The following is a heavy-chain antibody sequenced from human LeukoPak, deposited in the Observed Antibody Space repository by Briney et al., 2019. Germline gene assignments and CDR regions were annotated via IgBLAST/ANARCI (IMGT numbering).Heavy chain of an antibody. Sequence: PGGSLRLSCAASGFTFSSHAMSWVRQAPGKGLEWASAIGHDVVSTYYAESVKGRFTISRDNSKNTLYLQMNSLRADDTATYYCARDSPLLTVWGQGTLVTVSS. J-gene: IGHJ4*02. V-gene: IGHV3-23*01. CDR3: ARDSPLLTV. D-gene: IGHD3-9*01. CDR1: GFTFSSHA. CDR2: IGHDVVST.